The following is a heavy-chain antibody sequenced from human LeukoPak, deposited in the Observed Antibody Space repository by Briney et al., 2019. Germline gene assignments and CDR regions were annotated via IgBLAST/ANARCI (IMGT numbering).Heavy chain of an antibody. CDR2: IRSSGSPR. Sequence: GGFLRLSCVASGFTFSSYSMNWVRQAPGRGLEWVAYIRSSGSPRHYADVVEGRFSISRDDTKNSLSLQMNNLRVEDTAVYYCVRDPHALDFWGQGTLVTVSS. CDR1: GFTFSSYS. CDR3: VRDPHALDF. V-gene: IGHV3-48*01. J-gene: IGHJ4*02. D-gene: IGHD2-2*01.